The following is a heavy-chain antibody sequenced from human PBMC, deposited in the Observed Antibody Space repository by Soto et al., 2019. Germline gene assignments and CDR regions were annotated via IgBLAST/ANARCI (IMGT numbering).Heavy chain of an antibody. V-gene: IGHV4-39*07. CDR1: GGSISSSSYY. CDR3: ARDLWYSSSQTYNWFDP. Sequence: SETLSLTCTVSGGSISSSSYYWGWIRQPPGKGLEWIGSIYYSGSTYYNPSLKSRVTISVDTSKNQFSLKLSSVTAADTAVYYCARDLWYSSSQTYNWFDPWGQGTLVTVSS. CDR2: IYYSGST. J-gene: IGHJ5*02. D-gene: IGHD6-6*01.